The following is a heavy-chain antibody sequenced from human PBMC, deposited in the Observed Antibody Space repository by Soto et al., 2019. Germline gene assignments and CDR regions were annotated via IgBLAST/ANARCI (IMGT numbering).Heavy chain of an antibody. CDR1: GGTFSSYA. CDR2: IIPIFGTA. J-gene: IGHJ6*02. Sequence: QVQLVQSGAEVKKPGSSVKVSCKASGGTFSSYAISWVRQAPGQGLEWMGGIIPIFGTANYAQKFQGRVTITADESTSTAYMELSSLRSEDTAVYYCARARAVVVPASIPAVYYYGMHVWGQGTTVTVSS. D-gene: IGHD2-2*01. V-gene: IGHV1-69*01. CDR3: ARARAVVVPASIPAVYYYGMHV.